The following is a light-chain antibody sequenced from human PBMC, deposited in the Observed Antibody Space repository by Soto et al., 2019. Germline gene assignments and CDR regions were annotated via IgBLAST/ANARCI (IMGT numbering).Light chain of an antibody. CDR2: LGS. CDR1: QSLLHSNGYNY. J-gene: IGKJ5*01. V-gene: IGKV2-28*01. CDR3: MQALQTPLT. Sequence: DIVMTQSPLSLPVTPGEPASISCRSSQSLLHSNGYNYFDWYLQKPGQSPQLLIYLGSNRASGVPDRFSGSGSGTDLTLKISRVEAEDVGVYYCMQALQTPLTFGQGTRLEIK.